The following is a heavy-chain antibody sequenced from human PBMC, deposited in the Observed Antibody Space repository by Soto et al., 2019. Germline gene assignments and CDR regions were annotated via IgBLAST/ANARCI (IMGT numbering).Heavy chain of an antibody. CDR2: IIPIFGTA. CDR1: GGTFSSYA. D-gene: IGHD3-10*01. J-gene: IGHJ6*02. Sequence: SVKVSCKASGGTFSSYAMSWVRQAPGQGLEWMGGIIPIFGTANYAQKFQGRVTITADKSTSTAYMELSSLRSEDTAVYYCARRDGSGEYYYYYGMDVWGQGTTVTVSS. V-gene: IGHV1-69*06. CDR3: ARRDGSGEYYYYYGMDV.